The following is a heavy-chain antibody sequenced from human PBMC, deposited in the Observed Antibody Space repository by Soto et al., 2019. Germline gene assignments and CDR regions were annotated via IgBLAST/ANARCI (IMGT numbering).Heavy chain of an antibody. J-gene: IGHJ6*02. CDR3: ARDSGHGGYYGMDV. V-gene: IGHV4-30-4*01. CDR2: IYYSGST. CDR1: GGSISSGDYY. Sequence: SEPLSLTCPVSGGSISSGDYYWSWIRQPPGKGLEWIGYIYYSGSTYYNPSLKSRVTISVDTSKNQFSLKLSSVTAADTAEYYCARDSGHGGYYGMDVWGQGTTVTVS. D-gene: IGHD3-3*01.